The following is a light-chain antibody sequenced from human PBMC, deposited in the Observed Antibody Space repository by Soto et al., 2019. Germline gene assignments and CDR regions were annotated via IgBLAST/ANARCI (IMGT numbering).Light chain of an antibody. V-gene: IGKV3-15*01. J-gene: IGKJ4*01. CDR2: GAS. CDR1: QSVSTN. CDR3: QQYYTWPPALT. Sequence: EIVMTQSPATLSVSPGERATLSCRASQSVSTNLAWYQQKPGQAPRLLIYGASTRATSLPARFSGSGSGTEFTLTITSLQSEDFAVYYCQQYYTWPPALTFGGGTKVEIK.